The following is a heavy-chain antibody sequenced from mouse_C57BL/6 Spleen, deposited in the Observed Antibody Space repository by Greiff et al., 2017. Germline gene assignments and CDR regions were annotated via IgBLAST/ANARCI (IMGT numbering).Heavy chain of an antibody. J-gene: IGHJ4*01. CDR3: ARHDDYDGDYYAMDY. CDR1: GFTFSSYG. Sequence: EVKLMESGGDLVKPGGSLKLSCAASGFTFSSYGMSWVRQTPDKRLEWVATISSGGSYTYYPDSVKGRCTIARDNAKNTLYLQMSSLKSEDTAMYDCARHDDYDGDYYAMDYWGQGTSVTVSS. D-gene: IGHD2-4*01. V-gene: IGHV5-6*01. CDR2: ISSGGSYT.